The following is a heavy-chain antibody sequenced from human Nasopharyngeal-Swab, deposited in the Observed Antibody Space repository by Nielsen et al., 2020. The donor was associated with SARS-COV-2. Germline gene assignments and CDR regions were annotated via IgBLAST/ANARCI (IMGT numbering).Heavy chain of an antibody. CDR1: GFDFSRFS. CDR2: ISPSGDGA. J-gene: IGHJ6*03. V-gene: IGHV3-64*01. CDR3: ARATLPAGAYYMDV. D-gene: IGHD2-2*01. Sequence: GGSLRLSCAASGFDFSRFSMHWARQAPGGELQYVAAISPSGDGAYYGSSVRGRFTISRDNTKNIVDLQMGTLSSEDMAVYFCARATLPAGAYYMDVWGRGTTVTVSS.